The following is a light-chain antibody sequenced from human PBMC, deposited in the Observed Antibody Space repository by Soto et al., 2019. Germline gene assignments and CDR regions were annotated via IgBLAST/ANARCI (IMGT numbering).Light chain of an antibody. CDR3: QQYGSAPRT. J-gene: IGKJ1*01. V-gene: IGKV3-11*01. CDR1: QSVSSY. Sequence: EIMLAQSPGTLSLSPGERATLSCRASQSVSSYLAWYQQKPGQAPRLLIYDASNRAAGIPARFGGSGSGTDFTLTISSLEPEDFAVYYCQQYGSAPRTFGQGTMADI. CDR2: DAS.